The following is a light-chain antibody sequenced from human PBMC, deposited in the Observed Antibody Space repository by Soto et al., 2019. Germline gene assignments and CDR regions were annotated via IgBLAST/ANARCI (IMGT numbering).Light chain of an antibody. CDR1: SSNIGSSF. V-gene: IGLV1-51*01. J-gene: IGLJ2*01. CDR2: DND. CDR3: AAWDTRLSAVL. Sequence: QSVLTQPPSGSTAPGQKVTILCSGDSSNIGSSFVSWYQQVPGTAPKLLIYDNDKRHSEIPDRFSASKSGATASLDITGLQTGDEAYYHCAAWDTRLSAVLFGGGTKLTIL.